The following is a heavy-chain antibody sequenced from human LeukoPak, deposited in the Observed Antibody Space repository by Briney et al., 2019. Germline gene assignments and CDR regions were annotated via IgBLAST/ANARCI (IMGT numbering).Heavy chain of an antibody. CDR2: ISSSSSYI. Sequence: GGSLRLCCAASGFTFSSYSMNWVRQAPGKGLEWVSSISSSSSYIYYADSVKGRFTISRDNAKSSLYLQMNSLRAEDTAVYYCARSPGELQYYFDYWGQGTLVTVSS. CDR1: GFTFSSYS. V-gene: IGHV3-21*01. J-gene: IGHJ4*02. CDR3: ARSPGELQYYFDY. D-gene: IGHD1-26*01.